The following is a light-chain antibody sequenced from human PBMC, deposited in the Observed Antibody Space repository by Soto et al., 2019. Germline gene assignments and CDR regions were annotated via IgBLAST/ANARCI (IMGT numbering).Light chain of an antibody. V-gene: IGKV3-11*01. Sequence: EIVLTQSPATLSLSPGERATLSCRASQSVSRYLAWYQQKPGQAPRLLIYDASNRATGIPARFSGSGSGTEFTLTISRLEPEDFAVYYCQQRANWPPFTFGPGTKVDIK. CDR1: QSVSRY. CDR3: QQRANWPPFT. CDR2: DAS. J-gene: IGKJ3*01.